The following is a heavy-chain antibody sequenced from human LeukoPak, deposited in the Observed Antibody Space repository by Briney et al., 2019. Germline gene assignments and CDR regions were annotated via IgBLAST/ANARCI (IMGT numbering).Heavy chain of an antibody. Sequence: SGPTLVKPTQTLTLTCTFSGFSLSARGVGVGWIRQPPGKALEWLALIYWDDDKRYSPSLKSRLTITKDTSKNQVVLTMTNMDPVDXXTXYCAHRQNYYDSSIFDYWGQGTLVTVSS. V-gene: IGHV2-5*02. J-gene: IGHJ4*02. CDR1: GFSLSARGVG. CDR3: AHRQNYYDSSIFDY. CDR2: IYWDDDK. D-gene: IGHD3-22*01.